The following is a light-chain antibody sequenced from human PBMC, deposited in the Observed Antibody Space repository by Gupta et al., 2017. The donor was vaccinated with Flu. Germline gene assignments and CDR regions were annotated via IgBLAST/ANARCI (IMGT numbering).Light chain of an antibody. Sequence: SYELTQPSSVSVSPGQTATIPCSGDTLGAKYVSWYRQRPGQSPVLVIYQDYRRPSGIPERLSGSNSGNAGTLTIAGTQALDEADYYCQTWVNGTWVFGGGTKLTVL. J-gene: IGLJ3*02. CDR1: TLGAKY. CDR3: QTWVNGTWV. CDR2: QDY. V-gene: IGLV3-1*01.